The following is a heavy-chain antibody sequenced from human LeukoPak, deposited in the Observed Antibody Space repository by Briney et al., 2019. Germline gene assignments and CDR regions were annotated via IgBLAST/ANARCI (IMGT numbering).Heavy chain of an antibody. Sequence: SATLSLTCTVSGGSISTSIYRWGWIRQPPGKGLEWIGSIYYSGSTYYNPFLKSRVTMSVDTSKNQFSLRLSSVTAADTAVYYCARQLSGTYNWFDPWGQGTLVTVSS. CDR1: GGSISTSIYR. V-gene: IGHV4-39*01. J-gene: IGHJ5*02. D-gene: IGHD1-26*01. CDR2: IYYSGST. CDR3: ARQLSGTYNWFDP.